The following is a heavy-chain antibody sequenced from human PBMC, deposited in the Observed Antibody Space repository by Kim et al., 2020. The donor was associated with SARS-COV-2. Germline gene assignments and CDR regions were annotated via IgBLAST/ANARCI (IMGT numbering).Heavy chain of an antibody. V-gene: IGHV4-30-2*01. Sequence: SETLSLTCAASGGSISSGGYSWSWIRQPPGKGLEWIGYIYHSGSTYYNPSLKSRVTISVDRSKNQFSLKLSSVTAADTAVYYCARVMAMTYAFDIWGQGTMVTVSS. D-gene: IGHD2-2*01. J-gene: IGHJ3*02. CDR1: GGSISSGGYS. CDR3: ARVMAMTYAFDI. CDR2: IYHSGST.